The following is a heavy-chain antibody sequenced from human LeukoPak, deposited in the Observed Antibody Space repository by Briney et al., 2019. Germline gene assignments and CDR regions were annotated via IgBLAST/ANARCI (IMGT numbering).Heavy chain of an antibody. CDR2: ISSSGSTI. D-gene: IGHD3-22*01. CDR3: ARYYNYDSSGYPPYYYYGMDV. V-gene: IGHV3-11*01. J-gene: IGHJ6*02. CDR1: GSTFSDYY. Sequence: KPGGSLRLSCAASGSTFSDYYMSWIRQAPGKGLEWVSYISSSGSTIDYAESVKGRFTISRDNAKNSLYLQMNSLRAEDTAVYHCARYYNYDSSGYPPYYYYGMDVWGRGTTVTVSS.